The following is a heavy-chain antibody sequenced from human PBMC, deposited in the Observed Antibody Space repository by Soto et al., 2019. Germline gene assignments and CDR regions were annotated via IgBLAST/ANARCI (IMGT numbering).Heavy chain of an antibody. J-gene: IGHJ4*02. V-gene: IGHV5-51*01. Sequence: GESLKISCKASGYTFTSKWIAWVRQMPGKGLEWMAIVYPFDSDTRYSPSFQGQVTISADKSINTAYLQWSSPRASDTAIYYCARPDSNGWYDYWGQGTPVTVSS. CDR1: GYTFTSKW. CDR3: ARPDSNGWYDY. CDR2: VYPFDSDT. D-gene: IGHD6-19*01.